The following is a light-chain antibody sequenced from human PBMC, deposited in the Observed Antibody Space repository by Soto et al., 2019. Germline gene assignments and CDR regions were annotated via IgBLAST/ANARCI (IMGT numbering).Light chain of an antibody. V-gene: IGLV2-8*01. CDR1: SSDVGGYNY. CDR2: EVS. J-gene: IGLJ2*01. CDR3: CSYAGSNTLV. Sequence: QSALTQPPSASGSPGQSVTISCTGTSSDVGGYNYVSWYHQHPGKVTKLMIAEVSKRPSGVPDRFSGSRSGNTASLTVSGLQAEDEADYYCCSYAGSNTLVFGGGTKLTVL.